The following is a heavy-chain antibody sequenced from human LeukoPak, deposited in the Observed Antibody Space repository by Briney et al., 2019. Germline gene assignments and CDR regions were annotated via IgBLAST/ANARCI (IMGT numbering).Heavy chain of an antibody. CDR2: IYHRGST. D-gene: IGHD3-22*01. J-gene: IGHJ3*02. CDR1: GGSMSSCNW. CDR3: ARAGSSGYYYGRREDAFDI. V-gene: IGHV4-4*02. Sequence: SETLSLTCAVSGGSMSSCNWWGWVRQPPGEGLGGVWEIYHRGSTHYNPSLKSRVTISVDKSKNQFSLKLSSVTAADTAVYYCARAGSSGYYYGRREDAFDIWGQGTMVTVSS.